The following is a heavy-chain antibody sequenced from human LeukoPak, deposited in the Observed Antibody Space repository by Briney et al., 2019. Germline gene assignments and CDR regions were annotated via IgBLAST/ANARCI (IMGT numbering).Heavy chain of an antibody. V-gene: IGHV1-8*01. CDR1: GYTFTSYD. D-gene: IGHD2-15*01. CDR2: MNPNSGNT. J-gene: IGHJ4*02. CDR3: ARGRSYYLDY. Sequence: GASVKVSCKASGYTFTSYDINWVRQATGQGLEWMGWMNPNSGNTGYAQRFQDRVTMTRDTSISTAYMELSSLRSEDTAVYYCARGRSYYLDYWGQGTLVTVSS.